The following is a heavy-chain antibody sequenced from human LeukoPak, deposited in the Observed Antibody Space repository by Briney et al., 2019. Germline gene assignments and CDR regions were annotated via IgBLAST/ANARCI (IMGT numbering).Heavy chain of an antibody. D-gene: IGHD1-20*01. V-gene: IGHV1-2*02. CDR2: ISPNNGGT. J-gene: IGHJ4*02. CDR3: ARSLCMTGGLITTMLAY. Sequence: GASVKVSCKASGYIFTDYYLNWVRQAPGQGLEWIGCISPNNGGTSYARRIQGRVNMARDTSIPTSYMELSRLRPDDTAVYYCARSLCMTGGLITTMLAYRGRGTLVTVSS. CDR1: GYIFTDYY.